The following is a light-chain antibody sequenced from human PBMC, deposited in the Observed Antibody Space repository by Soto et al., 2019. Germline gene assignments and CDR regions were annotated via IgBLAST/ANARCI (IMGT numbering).Light chain of an antibody. V-gene: IGKV3-20*01. CDR2: GAS. J-gene: IGKJ2*01. CDR3: QQYSSSPPT. Sequence: EFVLTQSPGTLSLSPGERVTLSCRASRTVISNYLAWYQQKLGQAPRLLISGASNRATGIPDRFIGSGSGTDFTLSISRLEPEDFAIYYCQQYSSSPPTFGQGTKLDIK. CDR1: RTVISNY.